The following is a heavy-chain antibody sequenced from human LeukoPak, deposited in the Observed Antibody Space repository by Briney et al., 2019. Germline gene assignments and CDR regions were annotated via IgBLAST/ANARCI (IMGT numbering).Heavy chain of an antibody. CDR2: FNPEHTET. D-gene: IGHD5-12*01. J-gene: IGHJ5*02. CDR1: GYSLSDLS. CDR3: AQQKAGYSGSPSWFDP. Sequence: ASVKVSFKVSGYSLSDLSLQWVRQAPGQGLEWMGGFNPEHTETIYSQKFQGRVTLTEDTSTDTAYMELSSLRSEDTAMYFCAQQKAGYSGSPSWFDPWGEGTLVTVSS. V-gene: IGHV1-24*01.